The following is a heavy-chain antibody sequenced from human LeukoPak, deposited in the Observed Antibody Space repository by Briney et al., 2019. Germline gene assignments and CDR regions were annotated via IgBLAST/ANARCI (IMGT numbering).Heavy chain of an antibody. CDR1: GCTFSNYS. CDR3: GKDRYGYSIYFDF. V-gene: IGHV3-23*01. CDR2: ISGSGGNT. Sequence: GGSLRLSCTASGCTFSNYSMSWVRQPPGKGLEWVSAISGSGGNTYYTDSEKGRFTISRDNSKNTLYLQMNSLRTEDTAVYHCGKDRYGYSIYFDFWGQGTLVTVS. J-gene: IGHJ4*02. D-gene: IGHD6-13*01.